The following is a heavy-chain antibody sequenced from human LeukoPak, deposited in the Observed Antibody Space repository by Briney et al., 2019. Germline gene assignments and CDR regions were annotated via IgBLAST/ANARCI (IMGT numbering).Heavy chain of an antibody. V-gene: IGHV1-8*01. J-gene: IGHJ5*02. Sequence: GASVKVSCKASGYTFTSYDINWVRQATGQGLEWMGWMSPNSGNTGYAQKFQGRVTMTRNTSISTAYMELSSLRSEDTAVYYCAREITIFGVANVNWFDPWGQGTLVTVS. CDR2: MSPNSGNT. D-gene: IGHD3-3*01. CDR3: AREITIFGVANVNWFDP. CDR1: GYTFTSYD.